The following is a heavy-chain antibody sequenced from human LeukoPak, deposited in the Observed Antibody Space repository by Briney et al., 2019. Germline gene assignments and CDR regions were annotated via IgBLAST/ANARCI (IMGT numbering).Heavy chain of an antibody. Sequence: SVKVSCKASGGTFNSYAISWVRQASGQGVEWMGRIIPIFGTPNYAQKFQGRVTITTDESTSTAYMELSSLRSEDTAVYYCARDGVGGPYYYDSSGYRFDYWGQGTLVTVSS. CDR2: IIPIFGTP. J-gene: IGHJ4*02. D-gene: IGHD3-22*01. V-gene: IGHV1-69*05. CDR3: ARDGVGGPYYYDSSGYRFDY. CDR1: GGTFNSYA.